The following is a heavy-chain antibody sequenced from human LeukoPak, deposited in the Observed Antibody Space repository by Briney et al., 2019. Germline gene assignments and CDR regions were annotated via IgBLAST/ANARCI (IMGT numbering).Heavy chain of an antibody. Sequence: ASVKVSCKAAGYTFIDYAIHWVRQARGQGLEWMGRIDPNSGGTHYPQKFQGRVTVTRDTSISTAYMELSSLTSDDTAIYFCTSDLTTSGPIGIWGQGTLVTVSA. CDR1: GYTFIDYA. V-gene: IGHV1-2*06. CDR3: TSDLTTSGPIGI. CDR2: IDPNSGGT. D-gene: IGHD3-9*01. J-gene: IGHJ4*02.